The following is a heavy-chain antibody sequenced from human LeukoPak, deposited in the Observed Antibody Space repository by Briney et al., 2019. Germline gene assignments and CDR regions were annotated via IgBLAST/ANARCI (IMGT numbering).Heavy chain of an antibody. Sequence: PGGSLRLSCAASGLTVSTTYMTWVRQAPGKGLEWVSLIYSGGSTYYADSVEGRFTISRDIPKNTLYLQMSSLRAEDTAVYYCARTASSYVSTHPSDYWGQGILVTVSS. CDR3: ARTASSYVSTHPSDY. J-gene: IGHJ4*02. CDR2: IYSGGST. D-gene: IGHD3-10*01. V-gene: IGHV3-53*01. CDR1: GLTVSTTY.